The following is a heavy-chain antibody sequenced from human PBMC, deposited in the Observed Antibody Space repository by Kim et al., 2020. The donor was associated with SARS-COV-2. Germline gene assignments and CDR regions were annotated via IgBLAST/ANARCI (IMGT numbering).Heavy chain of an antibody. D-gene: IGHD1-7*01. V-gene: IGHV3-53*01. J-gene: IGHJ2*01. CDR3: ARDGDWNYGNWYFDL. Sequence: DSVKGRFTIARDNSKNTLYLQMNSLRAEDTAVYYCARDGDWNYGNWYFDLWGRGTLVTVSS.